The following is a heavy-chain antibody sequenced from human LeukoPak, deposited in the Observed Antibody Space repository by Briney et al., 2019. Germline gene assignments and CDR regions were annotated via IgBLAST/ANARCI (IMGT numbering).Heavy chain of an antibody. D-gene: IGHD3-22*01. J-gene: IGHJ5*01. CDR1: GHSISSGYY. Sequence: SETLSLTCTVSGHSISSGYYWGWIRQPPGKGLEWIGSMYHSGTTNYNPSLKSRVTISVDASKNQFSLKLSSVTAADTAVYYCARPSVRYYDRNGFPNWFDSWGQGTLVTVSS. V-gene: IGHV4-38-2*02. CDR3: ARPSVRYYDRNGFPNWFDS. CDR2: MYHSGTT.